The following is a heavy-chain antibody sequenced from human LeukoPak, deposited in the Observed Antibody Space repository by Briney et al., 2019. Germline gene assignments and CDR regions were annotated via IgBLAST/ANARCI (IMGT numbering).Heavy chain of an antibody. D-gene: IGHD4-17*01. V-gene: IGHV4-39*07. CDR1: GASITSSGYY. Sequence: PSETLSLTCTVSGASITSSGYYWGWIRQPPGKGLEWIGTIYHSGSTYYNPSLKSRVTMSVDTSKSQFSLNLMSVTAADTAVYYCTRDTGTTGEVKFDPWGQGTLVTVSS. J-gene: IGHJ5*02. CDR2: IYHSGST. CDR3: TRDTGTTGEVKFDP.